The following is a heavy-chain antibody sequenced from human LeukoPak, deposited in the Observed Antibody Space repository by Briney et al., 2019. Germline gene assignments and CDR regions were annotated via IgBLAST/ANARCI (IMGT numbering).Heavy chain of an antibody. CDR2: IYPGDSDT. J-gene: IGHJ6*02. V-gene: IGHV5-51*01. Sequence: GESLKISCKGSGYNFTSNWIGWVRQMPGKGLEWMGIIYPGDSDTRYSPSFQGQVAISADKSISTAYLQWSSLKASDTAIYYCARAPAGGSCFPSGVDVWGHGTTVIVSS. CDR3: ARAPAGGSCFPSGVDV. CDR1: GYNFTSNW. D-gene: IGHD2-15*01.